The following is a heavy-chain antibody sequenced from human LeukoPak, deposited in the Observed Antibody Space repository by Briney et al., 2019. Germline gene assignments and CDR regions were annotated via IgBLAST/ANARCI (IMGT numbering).Heavy chain of an antibody. CDR1: GGSISSSSYY. CDR3: ARHAYYDFWSGYYTPDYFDY. Sequence: PSETLSLTCTVSGGSISSSSYYWGWIRQPPGKGLEWIGSIYYSGSTYYNPSLKSRVTISVDTSKNQFSLKLSSVTAADTAVYYCARHAYYDFWSGYYTPDYFDYWGQGTLVTVSS. V-gene: IGHV4-39*01. D-gene: IGHD3-3*01. CDR2: IYYSGST. J-gene: IGHJ4*02.